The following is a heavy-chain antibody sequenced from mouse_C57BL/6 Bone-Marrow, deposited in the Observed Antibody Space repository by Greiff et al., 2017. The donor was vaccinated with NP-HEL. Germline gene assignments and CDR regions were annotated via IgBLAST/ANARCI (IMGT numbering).Heavy chain of an antibody. V-gene: IGHV5-12*01. CDR1: GFTFSDYY. J-gene: IGHJ4*01. CDR3: ARHYDYGGFYAMDY. Sequence: EVQLVESGGGLVQPGGSLKLSCAASGFTFSDYYMYWVRQTPEKRLEWVAYISNGGGSTYYPDTVKGRFTISRDNAKNTLYLQMSRLKSEDTAMYYCARHYDYGGFYAMDYWGQGTSVTVSS. CDR2: ISNGGGST. D-gene: IGHD2-4*01.